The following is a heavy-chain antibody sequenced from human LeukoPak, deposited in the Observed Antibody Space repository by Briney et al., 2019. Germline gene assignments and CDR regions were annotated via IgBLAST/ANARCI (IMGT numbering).Heavy chain of an antibody. CDR2: ISYDGSNK. CDR3: ARGAFYYDFWSGYYDY. CDR1: GFTFSSYA. V-gene: IGHV3-30-3*01. D-gene: IGHD3-3*01. Sequence: GGSLRLSCAASGFTFSSYAMHWVRQAPGKGLEWVAVISYDGSNKYYADSVKGRFTISRDNSKNTLYLQMNSLRAEDTAVHYCARGAFYYDFWSGYYDYWGQGTLVTVSS. J-gene: IGHJ4*02.